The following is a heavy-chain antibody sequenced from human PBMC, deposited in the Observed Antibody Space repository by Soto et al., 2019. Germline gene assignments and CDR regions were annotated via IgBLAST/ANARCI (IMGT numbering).Heavy chain of an antibody. CDR1: GGSISSYY. V-gene: IGHV4-59*01. Sequence: SETLSLTCTVSGGSISSYYWSWIRQPPGKGLEWIGYIYYSGSTNYNPSLKSRVTISVDTSKNQFSLKLSSVTAADTAVYYCARKMYYYGSSGSYYYYGMDVWGQGTTVTVSS. J-gene: IGHJ6*02. CDR2: IYYSGST. CDR3: ARKMYYYGSSGSYYYYGMDV. D-gene: IGHD3-22*01.